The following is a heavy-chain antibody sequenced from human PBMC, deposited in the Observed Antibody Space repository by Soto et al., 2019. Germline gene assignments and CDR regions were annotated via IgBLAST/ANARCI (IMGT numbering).Heavy chain of an antibody. D-gene: IGHD3-3*01. CDR3: ARDFAYFDS. CDR2: VYHTGRT. Sequence: PSETLSLTCTVSGVSFKSGRYFWSWIRQPPGKGLEWIGYVYHTGRTSYNPSLKSPVSISLDTSNNHFSLNLNSVTAADPAVYFCARDFAYFDSWGQGTLVTVSS. V-gene: IGHV4-61*01. J-gene: IGHJ4*02. CDR1: GVSFKSGRYF.